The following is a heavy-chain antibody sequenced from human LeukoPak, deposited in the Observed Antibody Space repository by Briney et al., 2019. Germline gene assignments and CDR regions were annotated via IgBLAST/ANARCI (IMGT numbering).Heavy chain of an antibody. CDR1: GGSIRGSSYD. V-gene: IGHV4-39*01. D-gene: IGHD5-24*01. Sequence: SETLSLTCTVSGGSIRGSSYDWGWIRQSPGKGLEWIGSIYSTGKSYYNPSLKSRLTISVDTSKNQFSLRLTSVTAGDTAVYYCVRVDGYFDSWGQGTPVTVSS. CDR2: IYSTGKS. J-gene: IGHJ4*02. CDR3: VRVDGYFDS.